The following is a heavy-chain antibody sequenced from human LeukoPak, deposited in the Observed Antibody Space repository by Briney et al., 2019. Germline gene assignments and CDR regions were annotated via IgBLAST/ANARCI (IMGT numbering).Heavy chain of an antibody. CDR3: ARGALRYFDWLKTDYYYMDV. CDR2: NYYSGST. Sequence: PSETLSLTCTVSGGSINIYYWSWIRQPPGKGLEWIGYNYYSGSTNYNPPLKSRVTLSMDTYKNQFSLRLSSVTAEDTAVYYCARGALRYFDWLKTDYYYMDVWGKGTTVTISS. D-gene: IGHD3-9*01. CDR1: GGSINIYY. J-gene: IGHJ6*03. V-gene: IGHV4-59*01.